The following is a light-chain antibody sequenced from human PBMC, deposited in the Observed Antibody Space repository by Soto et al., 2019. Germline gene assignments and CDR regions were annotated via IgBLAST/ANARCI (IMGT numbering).Light chain of an antibody. CDR3: QQYGSSPYT. J-gene: IGKJ2*01. CDR1: QSVSSSY. Sequence: EIVLTQSPGTLSFSPGERATLSCRASQSVSSSYLAWYQQKPGQAPRLLIFDASFRTTGIPDRFSGSGSGTDFTLTISRVEPEDFAVYYCQQYGSSPYTFGLGTRLEIK. V-gene: IGKV3-20*01. CDR2: DAS.